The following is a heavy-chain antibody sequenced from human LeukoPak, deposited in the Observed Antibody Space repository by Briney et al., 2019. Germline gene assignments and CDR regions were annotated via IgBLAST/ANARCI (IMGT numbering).Heavy chain of an antibody. CDR2: ISAYNGNT. CDR3: ARDVDPAAGKDY. Sequence: GASVKVSCKASGYTFTSYGISWVRQASGQGLEWMGWISAYNGNTNYAQKLQGRVTMTTDTSTSTAYTELRSLRSDDTAVYYCARDVDPAAGKDYWGQGTLVTVSS. J-gene: IGHJ4*02. V-gene: IGHV1-18*01. D-gene: IGHD6-13*01. CDR1: GYTFTSYG.